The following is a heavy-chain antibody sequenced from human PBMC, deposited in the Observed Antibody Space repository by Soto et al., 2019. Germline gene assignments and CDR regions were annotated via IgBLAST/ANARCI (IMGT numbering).Heavy chain of an antibody. V-gene: IGHV1-18*01. CDR3: ARDPEQYSDYYDSSGPNYFDY. CDR1: GYTFTSYG. J-gene: IGHJ4*02. D-gene: IGHD3-22*01. Sequence: ASVKVSCKASGYTFTSYGISWVRQAPGQGLEWMGWISAYNGNTNYAQKLRGRVTMTTDTSTSTAYMELRSLRSDDTAVYYCARDPEQYSDYYDSSGPNYFDYWGQGTLVTVSS. CDR2: ISAYNGNT.